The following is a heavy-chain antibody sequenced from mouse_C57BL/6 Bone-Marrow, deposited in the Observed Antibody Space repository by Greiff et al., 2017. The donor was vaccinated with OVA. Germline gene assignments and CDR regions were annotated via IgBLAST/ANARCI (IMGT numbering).Heavy chain of an antibody. J-gene: IGHJ1*03. V-gene: IGHV3-6*01. CDR1: GYSITSGYY. D-gene: IGHD2-4*01. CDR3: ARAQIYYDYDGRHFDV. CDR2: ISYDGSN. Sequence: EVQLVESGPGLVKPSQSLSLTCSVTGYSITSGYYWNWIRQFPGNKLEWMGYISYDGSNNYNPSLKNRISITRDTSKNQFFLKLNSVTTEDTATYYCARAQIYYDYDGRHFDVWGTGTTVTVSS.